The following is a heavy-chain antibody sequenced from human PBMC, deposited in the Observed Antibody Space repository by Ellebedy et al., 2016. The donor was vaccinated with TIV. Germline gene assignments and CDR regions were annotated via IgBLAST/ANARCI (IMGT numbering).Heavy chain of an antibody. J-gene: IGHJ6*02. CDR2: MNPNSGGT. CDR1: GYTFTGYY. Sequence: ASVKVSXXASGYTFTGYYMHWVRQAPGQGPEWMGWMNPNSGGTNYAQKIQGWVTMTRDTSINTAYMELSRLKSDDTAVYYCARDRTFYGDGSGYYYDTHYYSGMDVWGQGTTVTVSS. V-gene: IGHV1-2*04. D-gene: IGHD3-22*01. CDR3: ARDRTFYGDGSGYYYDTHYYSGMDV.